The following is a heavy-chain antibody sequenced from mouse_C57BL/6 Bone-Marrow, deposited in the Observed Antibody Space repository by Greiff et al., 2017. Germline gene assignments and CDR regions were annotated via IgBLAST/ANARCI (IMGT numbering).Heavy chain of an antibody. V-gene: IGHV1-66*01. D-gene: IGHD2-10*01. CDR1: GYSFTSYY. CDR2: IYPGSGNT. CDR3: ARCRLALLYAKDY. J-gene: IGHJ4*01. Sequence: QVQLQQSGPELVKPGASVKISCKASGYSFTSYYIHWVKQRPGQGLEWIGWIYPGSGNTKYNEKFKGKATLTADTSSSTAYMQLSSLTSEDSAVYYCARCRLALLYAKDYWGQGTSVTVSS.